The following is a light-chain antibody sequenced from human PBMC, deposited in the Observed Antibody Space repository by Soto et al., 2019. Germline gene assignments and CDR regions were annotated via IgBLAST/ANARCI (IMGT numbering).Light chain of an antibody. CDR1: QGIRND. CDR3: QQSYSTPIT. CDR2: AAS. J-gene: IGKJ5*01. Sequence: IQMTQSPSTLSASVGDRVTITCRASQGIRNDLGWFQQKPGKAPNLLIYAASSLQSGVPSRFSGSGSGTDFTLTISSLQPDDFATYYCQQSYSTPITFGQGTRLEIK. V-gene: IGKV1-6*01.